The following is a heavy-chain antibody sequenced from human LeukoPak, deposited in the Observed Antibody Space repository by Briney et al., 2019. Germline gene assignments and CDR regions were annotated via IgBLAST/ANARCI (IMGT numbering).Heavy chain of an antibody. CDR1: GFTFSDYY. Sequence: GGSLRLSYAASGFTFSDYYMSWIRQAPGKGLEWVSYISSSGSTIYYADSVKGRFTISRDNAKNSLYLQMNSLRAEDTAVYYCARPLNYGSGSYYTYYYYGMDVWGQGTTVTVSS. V-gene: IGHV3-11*04. CDR2: ISSSGSTI. CDR3: ARPLNYGSGSYYTYYYYGMDV. D-gene: IGHD3-10*01. J-gene: IGHJ6*02.